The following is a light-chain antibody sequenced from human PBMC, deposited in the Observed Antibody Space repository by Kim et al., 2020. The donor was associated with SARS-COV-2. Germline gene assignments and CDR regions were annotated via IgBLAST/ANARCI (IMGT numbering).Light chain of an antibody. CDR2: SAS. CDR3: QQFYRTPPT. J-gene: IGKJ4*01. CDR1: HRFLYPSTHKTY. Sequence: TINCTSSHRFLYPSTHKTYLAWSHQKPVPPPKLLVYSASPRDSRVPARFSGSWSGTAFTLTFSRLQAEDVPVYYCQQFYRTPPTFGGGTKVDIK. V-gene: IGKV4-1*01.